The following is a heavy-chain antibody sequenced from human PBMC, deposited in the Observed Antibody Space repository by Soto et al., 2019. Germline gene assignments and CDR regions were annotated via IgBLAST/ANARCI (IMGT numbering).Heavy chain of an antibody. Sequence: EVQLVESGGGFMEPGGSHRLSCASSGLMLSKTWMSWVRQAPGKGLEWLGRIKSKHDGETIDYAAPVKGRFTISRDDSKDMVFLQINNLKTEDTAVYYCTTDPRHWGQGTLVTVSS. CDR1: GLMLSKTW. CDR2: IKSKHDGETI. V-gene: IGHV3-15*01. J-gene: IGHJ4*02. CDR3: TTDPRH.